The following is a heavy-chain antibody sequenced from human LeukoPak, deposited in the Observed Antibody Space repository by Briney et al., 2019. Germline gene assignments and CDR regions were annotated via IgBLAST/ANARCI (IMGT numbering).Heavy chain of an antibody. Sequence: GSLRLSCAASGFTFSSYSMNWVRQAPGKGLEWVSSISSSSSYIYYADSVKGRFTISRDNAKNSLYLQMNSLRAEDTAVYYCARDYCSGGSCYSYDAFDIWGQGTMVTVSS. CDR2: ISSSSSYI. D-gene: IGHD2-15*01. J-gene: IGHJ3*02. V-gene: IGHV3-21*01. CDR3: ARDYCSGGSCYSYDAFDI. CDR1: GFTFSSYS.